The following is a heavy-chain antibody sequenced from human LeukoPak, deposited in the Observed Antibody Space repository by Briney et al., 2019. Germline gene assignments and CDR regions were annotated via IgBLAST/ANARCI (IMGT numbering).Heavy chain of an antibody. CDR3: ASMPYDSSGYYYLPFDY. CDR1: GYSISSGYY. D-gene: IGHD3-22*01. CDR2: IYHSGST. J-gene: IGHJ4*02. Sequence: SETLSLTCTVSGYSISSGYYWGWIRQPPGKGLEWIGSIYHSGSTYYNPSLKSRVTISVDTSKNQFSLKLSSVTAADTAVYYCASMPYDSSGYYYLPFDYWGQGTLVTVSS. V-gene: IGHV4-38-2*02.